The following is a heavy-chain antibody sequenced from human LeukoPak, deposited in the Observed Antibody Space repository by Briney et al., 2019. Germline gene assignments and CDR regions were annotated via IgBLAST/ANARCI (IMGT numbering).Heavy chain of an antibody. CDR2: IYYSGST. J-gene: IGHJ5*02. CDR3: ARGIRDSSGWYGGHWFDP. Sequence: PSETLSLTCTVSGGSISSSSYYWGWIRQPPGTGLEWIGSIYYSGSTYYNPSLKSRVTISVDTSKNQFSLKLSSVTAADTAVYYCARGIRDSSGWYGGHWFDPWGQGTLVTVSS. CDR1: GGSISSSSYY. V-gene: IGHV4-39*07. D-gene: IGHD6-19*01.